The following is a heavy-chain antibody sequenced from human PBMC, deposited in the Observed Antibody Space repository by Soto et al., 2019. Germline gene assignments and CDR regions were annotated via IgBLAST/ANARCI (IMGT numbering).Heavy chain of an antibody. Sequence: EVHLLESGGGLVQPGESLRLSCAASGFIFSDYAMTWVRQAPGKGLEWVSGISGSGESIYYADSVEGRFTISRDNSKNTLYLQMNSLRGEDTAVYCCARGRHGSDWYTYYFYTLAVWGQGTTVTVSS. V-gene: IGHV3-23*01. D-gene: IGHD6-13*01. J-gene: IGHJ6*02. CDR2: ISGSGESI. CDR3: ARGRHGSDWYTYYFYTLAV. CDR1: GFIFSDYA.